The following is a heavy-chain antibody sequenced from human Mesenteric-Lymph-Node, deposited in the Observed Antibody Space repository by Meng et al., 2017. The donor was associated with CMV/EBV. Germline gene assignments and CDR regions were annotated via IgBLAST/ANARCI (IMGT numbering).Heavy chain of an antibody. V-gene: IGHV3-48*04. J-gene: IGHJ4*02. CDR3: ARGRYDYGDFYFDY. D-gene: IGHD4/OR15-4a*01. CDR2: IDSSGDTI. CDR1: GFTFSSYW. Sequence: GESLKISCAASGFTFSSYWMTWVRQAPGKGLECVSYIDSSGDTINYADSVKGRFTISRDNAKNSLYLQMYSLRAEDTAVYYCARGRYDYGDFYFDYWGQGALVTVSS.